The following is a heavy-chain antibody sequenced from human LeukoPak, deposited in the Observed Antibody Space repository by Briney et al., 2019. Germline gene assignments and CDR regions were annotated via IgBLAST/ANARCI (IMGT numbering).Heavy chain of an antibody. Sequence: GASVKVSCKVSGYTLTELSMHWVRQAPGKGLEWMGGFDPEDGETIYAQKFQGRVTMTEDTSTDTAYMELSSLRSEDTAVYYCATSTLSLGDYYYYYGMDVWGQGTTVTVSS. J-gene: IGHJ6*02. CDR2: FDPEDGET. D-gene: IGHD3-16*01. CDR3: ATSTLSLGDYYYYYGMDV. CDR1: GYTLTELS. V-gene: IGHV1-24*01.